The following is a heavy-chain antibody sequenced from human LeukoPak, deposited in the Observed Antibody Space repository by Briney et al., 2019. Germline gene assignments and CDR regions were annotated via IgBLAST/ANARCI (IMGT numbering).Heavy chain of an antibody. J-gene: IGHJ3*02. CDR1: GYSFTSYW. Sequence: WGSPKISCQGSGYSFTSYWIGWVRQMPGKGLEWMGIIYPGDSETRYSPSFQGQVTISADKSISTAYLQWSSLKASDTAMYYCARPGRAGAFDIWGQGTMVTVSS. D-gene: IGHD3-10*01. CDR2: IYPGDSET. CDR3: ARPGRAGAFDI. V-gene: IGHV5-51*01.